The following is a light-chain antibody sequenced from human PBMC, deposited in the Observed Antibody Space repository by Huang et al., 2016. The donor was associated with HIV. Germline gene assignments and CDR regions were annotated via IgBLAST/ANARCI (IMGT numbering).Light chain of an antibody. Sequence: DNQMTQSPSYLSASVGDRVTITCRASQSISSYLNWYQQKPGKDPKLLIYAASSLQSGVPSRFSGSGSGTEFTLTISSLHPEDFATYYCQQSYSTLRYTFGQGTKLEIK. CDR2: AAS. CDR1: QSISSY. CDR3: QQSYSTLRYT. J-gene: IGKJ2*01. V-gene: IGKV1-39*01.